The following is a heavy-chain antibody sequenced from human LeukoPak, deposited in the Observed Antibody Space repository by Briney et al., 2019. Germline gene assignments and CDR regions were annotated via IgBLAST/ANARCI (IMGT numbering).Heavy chain of an antibody. CDR3: ARTYYDILTGSQGGMDV. J-gene: IGHJ6*02. D-gene: IGHD3-9*01. CDR2: ISSSSSYI. V-gene: IGHV3-21*01. CDR1: GFTFSSYS. Sequence: GGSLRLSCAASGFTFSSYSMNWVRQAPGKGLEWVSSISSSSSYIYYADSVKGRFTISRDNAKNSLYLQMNSLRAGDTAVYYCARTYYDILTGSQGGMDVWGQGTTVTVSS.